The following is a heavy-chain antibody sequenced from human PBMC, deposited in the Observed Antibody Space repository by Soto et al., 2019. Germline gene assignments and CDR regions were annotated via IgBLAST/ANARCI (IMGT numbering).Heavy chain of an antibody. CDR3: ARGPRYSSSPPRRTDVFDY. J-gene: IGHJ4*02. V-gene: IGHV3-48*03. CDR2: ISSSGSTI. CDR1: GFTFSSYE. Sequence: GSLRLSCAASGFTFSSYEMNWVRQAPGKGLEWVSYISSSGSTIYYADSVKGRFTISRDNAKNSLYLQMNSLRAEDTAVYYCARGPRYSSSPPRRTDVFDYWGQGTLVTVSS. D-gene: IGHD6-13*01.